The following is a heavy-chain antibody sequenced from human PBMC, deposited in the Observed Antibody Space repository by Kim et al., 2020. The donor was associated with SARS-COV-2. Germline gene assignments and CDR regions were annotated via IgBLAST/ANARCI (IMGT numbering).Heavy chain of an antibody. CDR3: ARGQAGAPDS. CDR2: FYTTGSI. J-gene: IGHJ4*02. CDR1: GGSVSSGDFY. V-gene: IGHV4-61*02. D-gene: IGHD1-26*01. Sequence: SETLSLTCSVSGGSVSSGDFYWIWIRQPAGKTLEWIGRFYTTGSINYNPSLESRVTISIDTSKNQFSLSLNSVTAADTAVYYCARGQAGAPDSWGQGTLVTVSS.